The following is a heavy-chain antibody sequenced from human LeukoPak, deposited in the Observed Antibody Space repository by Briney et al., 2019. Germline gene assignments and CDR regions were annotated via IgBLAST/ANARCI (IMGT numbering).Heavy chain of an antibody. Sequence: SVTVSCKASGGTFSSYAISWVRQAPGQGLEWMGGIIPIFGTANYAQKFQGRVTITADKSTSTAYMELSSLRSEDTAVYYCARDLPYSSSWHDAFDIWGQGTTVTVSS. CDR1: GGTFSSYA. V-gene: IGHV1-69*06. CDR3: ARDLPYSSSWHDAFDI. CDR2: IIPIFGTA. D-gene: IGHD6-13*01. J-gene: IGHJ3*02.